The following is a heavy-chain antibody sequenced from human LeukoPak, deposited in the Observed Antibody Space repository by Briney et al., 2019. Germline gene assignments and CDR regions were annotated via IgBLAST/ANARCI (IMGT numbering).Heavy chain of an antibody. V-gene: IGHV3-23*01. D-gene: IGHD3-10*02. Sequence: GGSLRLSCRASGFNFNIDSMNCVREAPGKGLEWVSVIHAEGDPTHYADSVKGRFTISRDNSKNMVYLQMNSLRAEDTPMYNCGKNADRQGRASPPRTVVAAYVEHWRQGPLVTVSS. CDR3: GKNADRQGRASPPRTVVAAYVEH. J-gene: IGHJ1*01. CDR1: GFNFNIDS. CDR2: IHAEGDPT.